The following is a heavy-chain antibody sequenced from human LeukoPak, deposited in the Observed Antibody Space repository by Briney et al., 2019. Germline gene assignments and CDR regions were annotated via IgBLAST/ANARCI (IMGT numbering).Heavy chain of an antibody. V-gene: IGHV3-21*01. CDR2: ITISSNFI. D-gene: IGHD1-14*01. J-gene: IGHJ4*02. CDR1: GFSLSSYS. CDR3: VRKFATGD. Sequence: PGGSLRLSCAASGFSLSSYSMNWVRQAPGKGLEWVSSITISSNFIYYADSVKGRFTISRDNAKNTLYLQMNSLRVEDTAVYYCVRKFATGDWGQGTLVTVSS.